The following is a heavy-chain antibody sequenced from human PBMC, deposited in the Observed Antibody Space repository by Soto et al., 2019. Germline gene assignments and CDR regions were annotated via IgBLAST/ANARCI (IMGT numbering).Heavy chain of an antibody. D-gene: IGHD2-15*01. CDR2: IYYSGST. CDR1: GGSISSYY. Sequence: SETLSLTCTVSGGSISSYYWSWIRQPPGKGLEWIGYIYYSGSTNYNPSLKSRVTISVDTSKNQFSLKLSSVTAADTAVYYCARQLLVPYNWFDPWGQGTLVTVSS. J-gene: IGHJ5*02. V-gene: IGHV4-59*08. CDR3: ARQLLVPYNWFDP.